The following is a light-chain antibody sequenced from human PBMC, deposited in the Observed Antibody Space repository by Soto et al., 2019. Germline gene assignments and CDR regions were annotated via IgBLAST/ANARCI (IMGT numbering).Light chain of an antibody. V-gene: IGKV1-27*01. Sequence: DIQITQSPPSLSASVGDRVTISCRASLGIANHVLWYQQRPGKVPKLLIYGASSLLSGVPSRFSGSGAGTDFTLTISSLQPEDVGTYYCQKYNSAMWTFGQGTKVDIK. CDR2: GAS. CDR3: QKYNSAMWT. J-gene: IGKJ1*01. CDR1: LGIANH.